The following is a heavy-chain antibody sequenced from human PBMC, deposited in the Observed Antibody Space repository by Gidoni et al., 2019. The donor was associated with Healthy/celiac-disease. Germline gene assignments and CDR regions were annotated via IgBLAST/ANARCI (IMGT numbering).Heavy chain of an antibody. J-gene: IGHJ4*02. D-gene: IGHD4-17*01. CDR1: GGSISSSSYY. V-gene: IGHV4-39*01. CDR3: ARHGVPPGVTTGINY. CDR2: IYYSGST. Sequence: QLQLQESGPGLVKPSETLSLTCTVSGGSISSSSYYWGWIRQPPGKGLEWIGSIYYSGSTYYNPSLKSRVTISVDTSKNQFSLKLSSVTAADTAVYYCARHGVPPGVTTGINYWGQGTLVTVSS.